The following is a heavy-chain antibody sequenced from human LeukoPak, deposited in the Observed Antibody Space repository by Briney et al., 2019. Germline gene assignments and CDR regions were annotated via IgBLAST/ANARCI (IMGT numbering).Heavy chain of an antibody. D-gene: IGHD3-22*01. CDR1: GLTVSSNY. CDR3: ARYYYDSRGYPYYFDY. Sequence: GGSLRLSCAASGLTVSSNYMSWVRQAPGKGLEWVSALYSGGSTYYADSVKGRFTISRDNSKNTVYLQMNSLRAEDTAVYYCARYYYDSRGYPYYFDYWGQGTPVTVSS. CDR2: LYSGGST. J-gene: IGHJ4*02. V-gene: IGHV3-53*01.